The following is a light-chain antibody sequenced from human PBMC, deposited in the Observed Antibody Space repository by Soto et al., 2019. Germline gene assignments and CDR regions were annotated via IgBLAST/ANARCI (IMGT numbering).Light chain of an antibody. Sequence: GDRVTITCRASQSISSWLAWYQQKPGKAPKLLIYDASRLESGVPSRFSGSGSGTEFTLTISSLQPDDFATYYCQQYNSYPVTFGQGTKLEIK. CDR1: QSISSW. CDR2: DAS. J-gene: IGKJ2*01. V-gene: IGKV1-5*01. CDR3: QQYNSYPVT.